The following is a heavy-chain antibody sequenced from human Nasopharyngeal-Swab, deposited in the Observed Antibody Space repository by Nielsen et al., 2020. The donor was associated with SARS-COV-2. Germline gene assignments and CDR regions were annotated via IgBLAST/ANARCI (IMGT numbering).Heavy chain of an antibody. J-gene: IGHJ6*03. CDR2: INPSGGST. Sequence: ASVKVSCKASLYTFPSYYMHWVRQAPGQGLEWMGIINPSGGSTSYAQKFQGRVTMTTDTSTSTAYMELRSLRSDDTAVYYCAREVYYYYYYMDVWGKGTTVTVSS. V-gene: IGHV1-46*01. CDR3: AREVYYYYYYMDV. CDR1: LYTFPSYY.